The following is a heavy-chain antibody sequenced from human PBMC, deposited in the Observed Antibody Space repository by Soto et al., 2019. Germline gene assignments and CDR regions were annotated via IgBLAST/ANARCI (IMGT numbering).Heavy chain of an antibody. CDR1: GFTFSSYA. J-gene: IGHJ4*02. V-gene: IGHV3-30-3*01. CDR2: ISCDGSNK. D-gene: IGHD2-15*01. Sequence: QVQLVESGGGVVQPGRSLRLSCAASGFTFSSYAMHWVRQAPGKGLEWVAGISCDGSNKYYADSVKGRFTISRDNSKNTLYLQMNSLRAEDTAVYYCARVPSSSGRAHFHYWGQGTLVTVSS. CDR3: ARVPSSSGRAHFHY.